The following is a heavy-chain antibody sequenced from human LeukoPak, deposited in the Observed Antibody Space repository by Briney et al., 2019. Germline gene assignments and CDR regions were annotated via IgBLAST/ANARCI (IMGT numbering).Heavy chain of an antibody. D-gene: IGHD5-24*01. CDR3: TRDGGEGYNWVDY. CDR2: IYTSGST. J-gene: IGHJ4*02. V-gene: IGHV4-4*07. CDR1: GGSINNYY. Sequence: SETLSLTCTASGGSINNYYWSWIRQAAGKGLEWIGRIYTSGSTNYNPSLKSRVTMSIDTSKKQFSLKLTSVTAADTAVYYCTRDGGEGYNWVDYWGQGTLVTVSA.